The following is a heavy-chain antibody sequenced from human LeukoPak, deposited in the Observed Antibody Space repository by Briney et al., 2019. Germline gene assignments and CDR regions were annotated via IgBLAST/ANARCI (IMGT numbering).Heavy chain of an antibody. CDR2: ISFDGTNK. CDR1: TFTFSNYA. V-gene: IGHV3-30-3*01. J-gene: IGHJ4*02. CDR3: AGAELAGTGGDY. Sequence: GGSLRLSCAASTFTFSNYAMQWVRQAPGKGLEWLTVISFDGTNKYYADSVKGRFTISRDNSKSTLDLQMNSLRAEDTAVYYCAGAELAGTGGDYWGQGTLVTVSS. D-gene: IGHD6-19*01.